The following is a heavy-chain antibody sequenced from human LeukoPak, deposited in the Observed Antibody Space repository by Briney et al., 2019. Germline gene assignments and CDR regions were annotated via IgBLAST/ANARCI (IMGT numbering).Heavy chain of an antibody. Sequence: GRSLRLSCAASGFTFSSYGMHWVRQAPGKGLEWAAVIWYDGSNKYYADSVKGRFTISRDNSKNMLYLQMNSLRAEDTAVYYCAREWYTRGWYPDYWGQGTLVTVSS. D-gene: IGHD6-19*01. J-gene: IGHJ4*02. CDR2: IWYDGSNK. CDR3: AREWYTRGWYPDY. V-gene: IGHV3-33*01. CDR1: GFTFSSYG.